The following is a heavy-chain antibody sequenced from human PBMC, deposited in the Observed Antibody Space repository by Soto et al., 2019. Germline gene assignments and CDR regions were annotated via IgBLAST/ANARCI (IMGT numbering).Heavy chain of an antibody. CDR1: GYTFSSYH. V-gene: IGHV1-18*01. CDR3: ARNLPPVDS. CDR2: ISAYNGNT. Sequence: QIQLVQSGAEVKKPGASVKVSCKASGYTFSSYHITWVRQAPGQGLEWMGWISAYNGNTNYAQNLQGRVTMTTDPSTSTAAMALRSVRSDDTAVYYCARNLPPVDSWGQGTLVTVSS. J-gene: IGHJ4*02.